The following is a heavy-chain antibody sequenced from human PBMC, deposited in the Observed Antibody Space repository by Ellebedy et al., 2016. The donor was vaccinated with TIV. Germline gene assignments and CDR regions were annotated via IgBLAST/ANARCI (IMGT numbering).Heavy chain of an antibody. CDR3: ARGLLYYDFWSGYYKGAGDYYYGMDV. CDR2: INHSGST. V-gene: IGHV4-34*01. Sequence: MPSETLSLTCAVYGGSFSGYYWSWIRQPPGKGLEWIGEINHSGSTNYNPSLKSRVTISVDTSKNQFSLKLSSVTAADTAVYYCARGLLYYDFWSGYYKGAGDYYYGMDVWGQGTTVTVSS. J-gene: IGHJ6*02. CDR1: GGSFSGYY. D-gene: IGHD3-3*01.